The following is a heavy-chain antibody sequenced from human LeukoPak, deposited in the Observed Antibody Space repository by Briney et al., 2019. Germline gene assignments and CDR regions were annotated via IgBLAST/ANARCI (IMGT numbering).Heavy chain of an antibody. CDR3: ARGLRSWGLDRCYFDP. CDR1: GGSFSGYY. CDR2: ITHSGSS. J-gene: IGHJ5*02. D-gene: IGHD3-16*01. Sequence: PSETLSLTCAVYGGSFSGYYWSWIRQSPGKGLEWIGGITHSGSSNYNPSLESRVTISVDMSKKEFSLNLSSVTAADTAVYYCARGLRSWGLDRCYFDPWGQGTLVIVSP. V-gene: IGHV4-34*01.